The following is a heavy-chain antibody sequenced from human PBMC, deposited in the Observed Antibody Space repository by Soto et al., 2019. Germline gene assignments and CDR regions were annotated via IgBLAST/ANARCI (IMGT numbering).Heavy chain of an antibody. CDR3: ASADYYDSSGYYWVFGYFQH. Sequence: SETLSLTCTVSSGSISSTIYSWDWIRQPPGKGLEWIGSIYYSGSTNYNPSLKSRVTISVDTSKNQFSLKLSSVTAADTAVYYCASADYYDSSGYYWVFGYFQHWGQGTLVTVSS. V-gene: IGHV4-39*07. CDR2: IYYSGST. CDR1: SGSISSTIYS. J-gene: IGHJ1*01. D-gene: IGHD3-22*01.